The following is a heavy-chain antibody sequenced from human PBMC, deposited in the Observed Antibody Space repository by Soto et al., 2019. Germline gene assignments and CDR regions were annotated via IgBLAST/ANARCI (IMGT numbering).Heavy chain of an antibody. CDR2: IKSKTDGGTT. Sequence: EVQLVESGGGLVKPGGSLRLSCAASGFTFSNAWMNWVRQAPGKGLEWVGRIKSKTDGGTTDYAAPVKGRFTISRGDSKNTLYLQMNSLKTEDTAVYYCTTGGDQLLWEYGMDVWGQGTTVTVSS. CDR1: GFTFSNAW. D-gene: IGHD2-2*01. J-gene: IGHJ6*02. V-gene: IGHV3-15*07. CDR3: TTGGDQLLWEYGMDV.